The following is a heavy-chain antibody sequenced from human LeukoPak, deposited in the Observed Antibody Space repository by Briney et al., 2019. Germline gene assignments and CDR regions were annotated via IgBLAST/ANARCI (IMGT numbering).Heavy chain of an antibody. D-gene: IGHD3-3*01. CDR2: IYHSGTT. Sequence: SETLSLTCTVSGGSISSTSYYWGWIRQPPGKGLEWIGTIYHSGTTYYNPSLKSRATISVDTSKNHFSLKLNSVTAADTAFYYCASTLRFLPYRRFDYWGQGTLVTVPS. V-gene: IGHV4-39*02. CDR1: GGSISSTSYY. J-gene: IGHJ4*02. CDR3: ASTLRFLPYRRFDY.